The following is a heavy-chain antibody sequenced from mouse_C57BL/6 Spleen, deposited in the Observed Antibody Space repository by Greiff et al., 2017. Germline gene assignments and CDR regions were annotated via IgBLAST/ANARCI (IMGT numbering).Heavy chain of an antibody. CDR3: ARCYYGNPTVRSYAMDY. J-gene: IGHJ4*01. D-gene: IGHD2-1*01. CDR2: INPSTGGT. CDR1: GYTFTSYW. Sequence: QVQLQQPGTELVKPGASVKLSCKASGYTFTSYWMHWVKQRPGQGLEWIGNINPSTGGTNYNEKFKSKATLTVDKSSSTAYMQLSSLTSEDSAVYYCARCYYGNPTVRSYAMDYWGQGTSVTVSS. V-gene: IGHV1-53*01.